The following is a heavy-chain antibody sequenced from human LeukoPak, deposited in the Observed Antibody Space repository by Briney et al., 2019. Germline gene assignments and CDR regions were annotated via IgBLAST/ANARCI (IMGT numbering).Heavy chain of an antibody. V-gene: IGHV1-46*01. D-gene: IGHD3-9*01. Sequence: PGGSLRLSCAASRFTFSSYGMHWVRQAPGQGLEWVGIINPSGDTKRYAQKFQGRVTMTADMSTSTVYMELSSLRSEDTAVYYCARDVVVLTGYQLGGHYFDYWGQGSLVTVSS. CDR2: INPSGDTK. CDR1: RFTFSSYG. CDR3: ARDVVVLTGYQLGGHYFDY. J-gene: IGHJ4*02.